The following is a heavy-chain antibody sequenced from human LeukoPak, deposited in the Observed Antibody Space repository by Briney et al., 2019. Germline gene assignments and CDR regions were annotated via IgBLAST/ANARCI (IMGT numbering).Heavy chain of an antibody. V-gene: IGHV3-21*01. J-gene: IGHJ6*02. Sequence: GGSLRLSCAASGFTFSGYSMNWVRQAPGKGLEWVSSISSSSSYIYYADSVKGRFTISRDNAKNSLYLQMNSLRAEDTAVYYCARGYCSSTSCYTFDYYYGMDVWGQGTTVTVSS. CDR3: ARGYCSSTSCYTFDYYYGMDV. CDR2: ISSSSSYI. CDR1: GFTFSGYS. D-gene: IGHD2-2*02.